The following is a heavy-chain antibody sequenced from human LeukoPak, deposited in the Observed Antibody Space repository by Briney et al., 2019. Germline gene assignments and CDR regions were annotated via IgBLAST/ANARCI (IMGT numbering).Heavy chain of an antibody. J-gene: IGHJ4*02. D-gene: IGHD6-13*01. Sequence: GASVKVFCKASGYTFTGYYMHWVRQAPGQGLEWMGWINPNSGGTNYAQKFQGWVTMTRDTSISTAYMELGRLRSDDTAVYYCARSIAAAHFDYWGQGTLVTVSS. CDR3: ARSIAAAHFDY. CDR2: INPNSGGT. V-gene: IGHV1-2*04. CDR1: GYTFTGYY.